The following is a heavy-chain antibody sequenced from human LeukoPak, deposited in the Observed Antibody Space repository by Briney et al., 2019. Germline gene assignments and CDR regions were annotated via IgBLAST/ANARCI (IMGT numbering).Heavy chain of an antibody. V-gene: IGHV4-59*01. CDR1: CVSISSYY. CDR3: ARTLRGYSGYDPFDC. J-gene: IGHJ4*02. CDR2: IYYSGST. Sequence: SETLSLTCTVSCVSISSYYRSWMRQPPGKGLEWIVYIYYSGSTNYNPSLKSRVTISLDTSKNQFSLKLSSVTAADTAVYYCARTLRGYSGYDPFDCWGQGILVTVPS. D-gene: IGHD5-12*01.